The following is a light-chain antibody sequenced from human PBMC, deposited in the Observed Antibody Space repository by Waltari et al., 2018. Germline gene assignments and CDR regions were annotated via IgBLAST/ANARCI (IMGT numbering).Light chain of an antibody. CDR2: GAS. V-gene: IGKV3D-15*01. Sequence: EIVMTQSPATLSVSPGERATLSCRASQNINRKLAWYQQKLGQAPRLLIYGASTRATGIPARFSGSGSGTEFTLTISSLQSEDFAVYHCQQYNHWKTFGQGTKLEIK. J-gene: IGKJ2*01. CDR3: QQYNHWKT. CDR1: QNINRK.